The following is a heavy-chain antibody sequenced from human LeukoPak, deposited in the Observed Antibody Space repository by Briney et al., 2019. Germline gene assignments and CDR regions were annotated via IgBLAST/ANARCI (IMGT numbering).Heavy chain of an antibody. CDR1: GGSITSYY. CDR2: IFYSGST. CDR3: ARDPGAAAGPYYYYAMDV. J-gene: IGHJ6*02. V-gene: IGHV4-59*01. D-gene: IGHD6-13*01. Sequence: SKTLSLTCTVSGGSITSYYWSWIRQPPGKGLEWIGYIFYSGSTKYNPSLKSRVTISLDTSKNQFSLKVRSVTAADTAVYYCARDPGAAAGPYYYYAMDVWGQGTTVTVSS.